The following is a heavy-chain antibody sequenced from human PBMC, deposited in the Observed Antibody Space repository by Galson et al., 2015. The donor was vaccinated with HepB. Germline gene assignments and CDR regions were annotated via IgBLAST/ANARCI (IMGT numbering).Heavy chain of an antibody. CDR1: GFTFSSYS. D-gene: IGHD2-21*01. J-gene: IGHJ6*02. CDR3: ARAVIDYYYGMDV. V-gene: IGHV3-48*02. CDR2: ISSSSTI. Sequence: SLRLSCAASGFTFSSYSMNWVRQAPGKGLEWVSYISSSSTIYYADSVKGRFTISRDNAKNSLYLQMNSLRDEDTAVYYCARAVIDYYYGMDVWGQGTTVTVSS.